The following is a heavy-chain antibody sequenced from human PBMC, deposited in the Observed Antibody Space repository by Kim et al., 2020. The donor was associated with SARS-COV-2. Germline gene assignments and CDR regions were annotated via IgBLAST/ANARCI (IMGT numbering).Heavy chain of an antibody. V-gene: IGHV3-30-3*01. CDR2: ISFDVSRT. CDR1: GFNFRSYA. D-gene: IGHD4-17*01. Sequence: GGSLRLSCAASGFNFRSYAMHWVRQAPGKGLEWLAAISFDVSRTFYADSVQGRFTISRDNSDTTLYLQIHSLRSEDTTVYFCASDGPKTWSPSGDYFDFCLDVWGIGTTVTVSS. J-gene: IGHJ6*04. CDR3: ASDGPKTWSPSGDYFDFCLDV.